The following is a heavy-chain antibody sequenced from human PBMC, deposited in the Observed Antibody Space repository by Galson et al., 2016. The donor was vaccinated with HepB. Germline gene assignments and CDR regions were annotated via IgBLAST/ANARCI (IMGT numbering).Heavy chain of an antibody. V-gene: IGHV3-7*03. D-gene: IGHD1-1*01. J-gene: IGHJ4*02. Sequence: SLRLSCAASGFIFRNHYMSWVRQAPGKGLEWVANIDQDGSDRNYVDSVKGRFTISRDNVKNSLYLQMNSLRVEDTAMYYCVPEVHALMTPWGQGNMVTVSS. CDR3: VPEVHALMTP. CDR2: IDQDGSDR. CDR1: GFIFRNHY.